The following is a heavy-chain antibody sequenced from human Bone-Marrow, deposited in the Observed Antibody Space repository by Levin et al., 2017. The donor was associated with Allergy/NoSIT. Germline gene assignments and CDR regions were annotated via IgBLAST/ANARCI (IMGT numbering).Heavy chain of an antibody. Sequence: GESLKISCKASGYTFTGYYMHWVRQAPGQGLEWMGRINPNSGGTNYAQKFQGRVTMTRDTSISTAYMELSRLRSDDTAVYYCARDRALRFLEWLALDYWGQGTLVTVSS. J-gene: IGHJ4*02. CDR2: INPNSGGT. D-gene: IGHD3-3*01. CDR3: ARDRALRFLEWLALDY. V-gene: IGHV1-2*06. CDR1: GYTFTGYY.